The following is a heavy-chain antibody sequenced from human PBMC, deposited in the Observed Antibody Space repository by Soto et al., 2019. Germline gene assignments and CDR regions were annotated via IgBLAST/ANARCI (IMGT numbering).Heavy chain of an antibody. V-gene: IGHV2-5*01. CDR3: AHSRSPGSWNYYYGMDV. CDR1: GFSLSTSGVG. D-gene: IGHD2-15*01. J-gene: IGHJ6*02. Sequence: QITLKESGPPLVKPTQPLTLTCTFSGFSLSTSGVGVGWIRQPPGKALEWLALIYWNDDKRYSPSLKSRLTITKDTSKNQVVLTMTNMDPVDTASSYCAHSRSPGSWNYYYGMDVWGQGTTVTVSS. CDR2: IYWNDDK.